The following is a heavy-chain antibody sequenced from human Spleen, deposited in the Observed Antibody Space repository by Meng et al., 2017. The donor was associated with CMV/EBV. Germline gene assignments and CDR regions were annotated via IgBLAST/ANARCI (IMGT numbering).Heavy chain of an antibody. J-gene: IGHJ6*02. CDR1: GFTLSPYW. CDR2: INSHGSSI. CDR3: AKAPGPYYYYGMDV. V-gene: IGHV3-74*01. Sequence: GGSLRLSCAASGFTLSPYWMHWVRQTPGKGLVWVSRINSHGSSIDYADSVKGRFTISRDNAKNSLYLQMNSLRAEDTALYYCAKAPGPYYYYGMDVWGQGTTVTVSS. D-gene: IGHD1-14*01.